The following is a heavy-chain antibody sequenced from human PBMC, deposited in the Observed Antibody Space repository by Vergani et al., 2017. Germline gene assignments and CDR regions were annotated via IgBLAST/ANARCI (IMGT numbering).Heavy chain of an antibody. CDR3: ARSSNWESTGFDY. J-gene: IGHJ4*01. V-gene: IGHV2-70*04. CDR2: IDWDDDK. CDR1: GFSLSTSGMR. D-gene: IGHD7-27*01. Sequence: QVTLKESGPALVKPTQTLTLTCTFSGFSLSTSGMRVSWIRQPPGKALEWLARIDWDDDKFYSTSLKTRLTISKDTSKNQVVLTMTNMDPVDTATYYCARSSNWESTGFDYWGRSPGHRLL.